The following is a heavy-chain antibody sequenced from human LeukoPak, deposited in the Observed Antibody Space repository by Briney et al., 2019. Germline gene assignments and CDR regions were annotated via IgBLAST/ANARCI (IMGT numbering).Heavy chain of an antibody. CDR3: ARGTFWSAYYHDY. D-gene: IGHD3-3*01. Sequence: PSETLSLTCTVSGDSITTYYWSWIRQPPGKGLEWVGFILYSGSTNYNPSLKSRVTISLNTSKTQFSLKLSSVAAADTAVYYCARGTFWSAYYHDYWGQGTLVTVSS. CDR2: ILYSGST. J-gene: IGHJ4*02. CDR1: GDSITTYY. V-gene: IGHV4-59*01.